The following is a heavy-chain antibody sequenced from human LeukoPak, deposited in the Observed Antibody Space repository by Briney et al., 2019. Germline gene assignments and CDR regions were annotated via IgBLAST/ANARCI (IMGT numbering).Heavy chain of an antibody. V-gene: IGHV6-1*01. D-gene: IGHD6-19*01. CDR2: TYYRSKWYN. J-gene: IGHJ4*02. Sequence: SQTLSLTCAVSGDSVSSKNGAWNWIRQSPSRGLEWLGRTYYRSKWYNDYAESMEGRMTISQDTSKNQYSLHLSSVTPDDTAVYYCARDLGTTGWHTFDYWGQGTLVTVS. CDR1: GDSVSSKNGA. CDR3: ARDLGTTGWHTFDY.